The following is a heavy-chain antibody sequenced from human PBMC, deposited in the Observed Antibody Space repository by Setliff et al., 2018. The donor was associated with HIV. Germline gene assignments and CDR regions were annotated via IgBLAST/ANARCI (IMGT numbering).Heavy chain of an antibody. Sequence: SVKVSCQASGGTFRRSAVSWVRQAPGQGLEWMGGIIPMFGTTNFAQKFQDRVTITADESTSTVYMELSSLRSEDTAVYYCATAGEMATIGYYYYYMGVWGEGTTVTVSS. CDR1: GGTFRRSA. D-gene: IGHD3-10*01. CDR2: IIPMFGTT. CDR3: ATAGEMATIGYYYYYMGV. V-gene: IGHV1-69*13. J-gene: IGHJ6*03.